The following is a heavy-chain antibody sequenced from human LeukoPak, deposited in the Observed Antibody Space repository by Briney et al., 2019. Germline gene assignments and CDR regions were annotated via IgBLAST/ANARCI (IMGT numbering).Heavy chain of an antibody. Sequence: GGSLRLSCTSSTFTFGDYAINWIRQAPGKGLEWVGFIRRKVYGGTPEYAASVKGRFTISRDDSKSIACLQMNSLKTEDTAVYYCTRGASPDILTGDYWGQGTLVTVSS. CDR1: TFTFGDYA. CDR2: IRRKVYGGTP. CDR3: TRGASPDILTGDY. V-gene: IGHV3-49*03. D-gene: IGHD3-9*01. J-gene: IGHJ4*02.